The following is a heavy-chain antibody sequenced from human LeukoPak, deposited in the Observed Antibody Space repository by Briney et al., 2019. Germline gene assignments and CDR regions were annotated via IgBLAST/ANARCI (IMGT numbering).Heavy chain of an antibody. Sequence: GGSLRLSCAASGFTFSSYGMHWVRQAPGKGLEWVAFIRYDGSIKYYADSVRGRFTISRDNAKNTLYLQMNSLRAEDTAVYYCARESSVGAHKAFDYWGQGTLVTVSS. D-gene: IGHD1-26*01. CDR1: GFTFSSYG. CDR3: ARESSVGAHKAFDY. J-gene: IGHJ4*02. CDR2: IRYDGSIK. V-gene: IGHV3-30*02.